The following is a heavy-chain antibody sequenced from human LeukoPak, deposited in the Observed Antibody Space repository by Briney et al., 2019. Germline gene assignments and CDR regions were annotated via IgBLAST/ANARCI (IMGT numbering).Heavy chain of an antibody. CDR3: ARAYDNSNNYYFHAFDI. CDR1: VHSNRPGGGY. CDR2: IYYTGRA. J-gene: IGHJ3*02. Sequence: KSWETVSLTCTLSVHSNRPGGGYWTWIRQFPGKGLEWIGYIYYTGRAYYNPSLESRVTISVDTSRNQFSLKLSATTAPDTAVYFCARAYDNSNNYYFHAFDIWGLGTMVTVSP. V-gene: IGHV4-31*03. D-gene: IGHD3-22*01.